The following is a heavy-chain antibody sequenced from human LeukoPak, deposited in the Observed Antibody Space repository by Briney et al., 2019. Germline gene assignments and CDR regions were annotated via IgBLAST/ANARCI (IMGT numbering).Heavy chain of an antibody. CDR3: ARAPSPASYAMDV. J-gene: IGHJ6*02. V-gene: IGHV1-8*01. Sequence: ASVKVSCKASGYTFRSFDVNWVRQATGQGLEWMGWMNPNSGSTGYAQEFQGRVTMTRNTSINTAYMEVSGLTSEDTAVYYCARAPSPASYAMDVWGQGTTVTVS. CDR2: MNPNSGST. CDR1: GYTFRSFD.